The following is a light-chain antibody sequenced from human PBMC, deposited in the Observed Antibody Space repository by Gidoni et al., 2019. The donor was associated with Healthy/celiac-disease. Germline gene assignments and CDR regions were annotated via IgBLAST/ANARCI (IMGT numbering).Light chain of an antibody. CDR1: QDISNY. J-gene: IGKJ3*01. V-gene: IGKV1-33*01. CDR2: DAS. CDR3: QQYDNLPRFT. Sequence: MTQSPSSLSASVGYRVTITCQASQDISNYLNWYQQKPGKAPKLLIYDASNLETGVPSRFSGSGSGTDFTFTISSLQPEDIATYYCQQYDNLPRFTFGPGTKVDIK.